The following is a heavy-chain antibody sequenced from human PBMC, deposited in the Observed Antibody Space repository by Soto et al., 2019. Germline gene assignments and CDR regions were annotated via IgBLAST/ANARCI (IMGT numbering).Heavy chain of an antibody. V-gene: IGHV3-21*01. Sequence: PGGSLRLSCAASGFTFSSYSMNWVRQAPGKGLEWVSSISSSSSYIYYADSVKGRFTISRDNAKNSLYLQMNSLRAEDTAVYYCSRVAVAGQADVFAISGQGTMVTVSS. CDR1: GFTFSSYS. D-gene: IGHD6-19*01. CDR2: ISSSSSYI. CDR3: SRVAVAGQADVFAI. J-gene: IGHJ3*02.